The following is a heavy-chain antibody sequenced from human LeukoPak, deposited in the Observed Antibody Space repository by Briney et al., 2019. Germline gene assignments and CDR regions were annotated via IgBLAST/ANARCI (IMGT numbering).Heavy chain of an antibody. J-gene: IGHJ4*02. D-gene: IGHD6-13*01. CDR2: INYNGESI. V-gene: IGHV3-48*03. CDR3: ARLAIAAAGKPFDF. CDR1: GFTFSSYE. Sequence: GGSLRLSCAASGFTFSSYEMNWVRQAPGKGLEWLSYINYNGESIYYADSVKGRFTVSRDNARGSLYLQMNSLRGEDTAVYYCARLAIAAAGKPFDFWGQGTLVTVSS.